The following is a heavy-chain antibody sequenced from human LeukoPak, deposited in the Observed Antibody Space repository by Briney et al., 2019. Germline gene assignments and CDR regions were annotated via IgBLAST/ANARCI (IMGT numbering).Heavy chain of an antibody. CDR3: ARRGYDILTGYYDVDY. Sequence: ASVKVSCKASGYTFTSYGISWVRQAPGQGLEWMGWISAYNGNTNYAQKLQGRVTMTTDTSTSTACMELRSLRSDDTAVYYCARRGYDILTGYYDVDYWGQGTLVTVSS. D-gene: IGHD3-9*01. CDR2: ISAYNGNT. V-gene: IGHV1-18*01. CDR1: GYTFTSYG. J-gene: IGHJ4*02.